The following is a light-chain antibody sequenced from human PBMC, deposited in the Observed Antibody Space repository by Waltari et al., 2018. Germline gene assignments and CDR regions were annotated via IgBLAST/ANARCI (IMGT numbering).Light chain of an antibody. V-gene: IGLV1-40*01. Sequence: QSVLTQPSSVSGAPGQRVTISCTGSSSNIEAGYDVHWYQQLPGTAPKLLIYGNSNRPSGVPDRFSGSKSGTSASLAITGLQAEDDADYYCQSYDASLSVFGGGTKLTVL. CDR3: QSYDASLSV. CDR2: GNS. CDR1: SSNIEAGYD. J-gene: IGLJ2*01.